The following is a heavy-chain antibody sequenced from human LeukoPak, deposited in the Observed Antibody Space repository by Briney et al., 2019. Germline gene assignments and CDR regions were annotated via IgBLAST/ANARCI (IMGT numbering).Heavy chain of an antibody. CDR3: ARNLYCSGGSCYDAFDI. D-gene: IGHD2-15*01. CDR2: IYHSGST. J-gene: IGHJ3*02. Sequence: SETLSLTCAVSGYSISSGYYWGWIRQPPGKGLEWIGSIYHSGSTYYNPSLKSRVTISVDTSKNQFSLKLSSVTAADTAVYYCARNLYCSGGSCYDAFDIWGQGTMVTVSS. V-gene: IGHV4-38-2*01. CDR1: GYSISSGYY.